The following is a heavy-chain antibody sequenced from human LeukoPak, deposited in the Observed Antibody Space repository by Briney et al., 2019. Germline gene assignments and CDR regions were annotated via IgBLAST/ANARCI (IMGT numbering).Heavy chain of an antibody. Sequence: SETLSLTCTVSDYSISSTAYWGWVRQPPGKGLEWIGNLHHTGTTYYNPSLKSRLTISVETSKNQFYLSLSSVTAADTAVYYCARAPPGGGYWFFDLWGRGTLVTVSS. V-gene: IGHV4-38-2*02. J-gene: IGHJ2*01. CDR1: DYSISSTAY. CDR3: ARAPPGGGYWFFDL. CDR2: LHHTGTT. D-gene: IGHD2-8*02.